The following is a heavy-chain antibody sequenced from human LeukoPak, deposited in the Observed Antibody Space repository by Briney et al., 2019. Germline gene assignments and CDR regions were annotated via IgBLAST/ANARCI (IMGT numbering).Heavy chain of an antibody. CDR1: GSSFTSYW. CDR2: IYPGDSDT. Sequence: GESLKISCKGSGSSFTSYWIGWVRQMPGKGLEWMGIIYPGDSDTRYSPSFQGQVTISADKSISTAYLQWSSLKASDTAMYYCARSTYYDFWSGYYTHYFDYWGQGTLVTVSS. J-gene: IGHJ4*02. CDR3: ARSTYYDFWSGYYTHYFDY. V-gene: IGHV5-51*01. D-gene: IGHD3-3*01.